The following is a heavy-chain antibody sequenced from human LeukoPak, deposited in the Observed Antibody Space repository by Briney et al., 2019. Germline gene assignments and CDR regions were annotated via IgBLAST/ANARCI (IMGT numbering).Heavy chain of an antibody. CDR1: GGTFSSYA. D-gene: IGHD3-9*01. V-gene: IGHV1-69*01. J-gene: IGHJ5*02. Sequence: ASVKASGKASGGTFSSYALSCGRQAPGQGLEWRGGIIPIFGTANYAQKFQVRVTITADESTSTAYMELRSLRSEDTAVYYCARARLGLRYSEPWGQGTLVTVSS. CDR2: IIPIFGTA. CDR3: ARARLGLRYSEP.